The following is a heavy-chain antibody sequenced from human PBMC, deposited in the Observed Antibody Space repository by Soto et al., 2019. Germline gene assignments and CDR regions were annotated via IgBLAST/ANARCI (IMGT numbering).Heavy chain of an antibody. CDR1: GFTFSSYA. Sequence: EVQLLESGGGLVQPGGSLRLSCAASGFTFSSYAMSWVRQAPGQGLEWVSAISGSGGSTYYADSVKGRFTISRDNSKNTLYLQMNSLRAEDTAVYYCAKGIAHLGATVTTDYSYYYMDVWGKGTTVTVSS. V-gene: IGHV3-23*01. CDR3: AKGIAHLGATVTTDYSYYYMDV. CDR2: ISGSGGST. D-gene: IGHD4-17*01. J-gene: IGHJ6*03.